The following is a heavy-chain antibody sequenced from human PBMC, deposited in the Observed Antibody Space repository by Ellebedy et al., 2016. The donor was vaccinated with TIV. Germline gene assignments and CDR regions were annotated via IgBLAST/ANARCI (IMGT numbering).Heavy chain of an antibody. J-gene: IGHJ4*02. CDR2: IRASGSET. CDR1: GFTFNIYD. D-gene: IGHD2-21*01. V-gene: IGHV3-23*01. CDR3: TRGIRVVDY. Sequence: GESLKISCAASGFTFNIYDMTWVRQAPGKGLEWVSSIRASGSETFYADSVKGRFTISRDNSKNTLYLQMNSLRVEDTALYYCTRGIRVVDYWGQGTLVTVSS.